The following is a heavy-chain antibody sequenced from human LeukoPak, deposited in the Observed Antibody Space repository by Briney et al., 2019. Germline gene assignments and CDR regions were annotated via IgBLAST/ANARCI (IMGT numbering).Heavy chain of an antibody. D-gene: IGHD3-22*01. J-gene: IGHJ4*02. CDR3: ARHSTNYYDSSGYQFDY. V-gene: IGHV4-34*01. CDR2: INHSGST. CDR1: GGSFSGYY. Sequence: PSETLSLTCAVYGGSFSGYYWSWIRQPPGKGLEWIGEINHSGSTNYNPSLKSRVTISVDTSKNQFSLKLSSVTAADTAVYYCARHSTNYYDSSGYQFDYWGQGTLVTVSS.